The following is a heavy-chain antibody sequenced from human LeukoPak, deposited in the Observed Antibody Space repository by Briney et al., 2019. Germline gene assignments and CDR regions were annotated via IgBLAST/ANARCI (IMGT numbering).Heavy chain of an antibody. Sequence: SETLSLTCTVSGGSISSYYWSWIRQPPGKGLEWIGYIYYSGSTNYNPSLKRRVTISVDTSKNQFSLKLSSVTAADTAVYYCARDETTKYCTDGLCHLGLGSDPWGHGTLVTVSS. V-gene: IGHV4-59*01. D-gene: IGHD2-8*01. CDR3: ARDETTKYCTDGLCHLGLGSDP. J-gene: IGHJ5*02. CDR2: IYYSGST. CDR1: GGSISSYY.